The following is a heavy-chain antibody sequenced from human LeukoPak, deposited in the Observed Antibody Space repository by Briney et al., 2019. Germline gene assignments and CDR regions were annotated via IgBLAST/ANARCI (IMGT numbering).Heavy chain of an antibody. CDR3: AGINYYDDSGPIDY. D-gene: IGHD3-22*01. CDR2: IRYDGSNK. J-gene: IGHJ4*02. V-gene: IGHV3-30*02. Sequence: GGSLRLSCAASGFTFSYYGMHWVRQAPGKGLEWVAFIRYDGSNKYYADSVKGRFSISRDNSKNTLYLQMISLRADDTAVYYCAGINYYDDSGPIDYWGQGTLVTVSS. CDR1: GFTFSYYG.